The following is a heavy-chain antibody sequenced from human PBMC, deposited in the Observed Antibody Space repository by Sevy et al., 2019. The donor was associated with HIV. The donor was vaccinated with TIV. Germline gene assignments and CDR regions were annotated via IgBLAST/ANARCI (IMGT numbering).Heavy chain of an antibody. CDR2: IYPGDSDT. CDR1: GYSFTSYW. D-gene: IGHD3-22*01. Sequence: GESLKISCKGSGYSFTSYWIGWVRQMPGKGLEWMGIIYPGDSDTRYSPSFQGQVTIPADKSISNAYLQWSSLKASDTAMYYCARPSPYYYDGSDNPGEVYFDYWGQGTLVTVSS. J-gene: IGHJ4*02. V-gene: IGHV5-51*01. CDR3: ARPSPYYYDGSDNPGEVYFDY.